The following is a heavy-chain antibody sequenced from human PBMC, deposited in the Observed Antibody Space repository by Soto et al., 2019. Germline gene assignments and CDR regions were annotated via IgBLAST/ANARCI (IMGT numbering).Heavy chain of an antibody. Sequence: QVQLVQSGAEVKKPGSSVKVSCKASGGTFSSYAISWVRQAPGQGLEWMGGILPIFGTANYAQKFQGRVTITADESTSTADTELSSLRSEDTAVYYCARLPWIQLCSQRYLYGMDVWGQGTTVTVSS. CDR2: ILPIFGTA. V-gene: IGHV1-69*12. CDR1: GGTFSSYA. D-gene: IGHD5-18*01. CDR3: ARLPWIQLCSQRYLYGMDV. J-gene: IGHJ6*02.